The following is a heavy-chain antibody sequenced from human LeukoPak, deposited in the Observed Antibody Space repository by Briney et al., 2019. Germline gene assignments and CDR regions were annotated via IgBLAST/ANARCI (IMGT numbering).Heavy chain of an antibody. CDR3: ATDPTVAGTSEYFQH. CDR1: GFTFSSYA. CDR2: ISGSGGST. Sequence: PGGSLRLSCGASGFTFSSYAMSWVRQAPGKGLEWVSVISGSGGSTYYADSVKGRCTISRDNSKNTLYLEMNSLRAEDTAVYYSATDPTVAGTSEYFQHWGQGTLVTVSS. V-gene: IGHV3-23*01. D-gene: IGHD6-19*01. J-gene: IGHJ1*01.